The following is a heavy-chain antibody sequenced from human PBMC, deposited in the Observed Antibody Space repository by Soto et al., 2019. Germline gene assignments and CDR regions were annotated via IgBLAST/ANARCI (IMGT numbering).Heavy chain of an antibody. CDR2: IYYSGST. D-gene: IGHD1-26*01. J-gene: IGHJ4*02. V-gene: IGHV4-61*01. Sequence: PSETLSLTRTVSGGSVSSGSYYWSWIRQPPGKGLEWIGYIYYSGSTNYNPSLKSRVTISVDTSKNQFSLKLSSVTAADTAVYYCARDSGSGSYYESSXFDYWGQRTLVTVSS. CDR3: ARDSGSGSYYESSXFDY. CDR1: GGSVSSGSYY.